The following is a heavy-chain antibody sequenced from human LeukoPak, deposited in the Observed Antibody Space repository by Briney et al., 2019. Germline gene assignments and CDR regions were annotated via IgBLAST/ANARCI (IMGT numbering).Heavy chain of an antibody. Sequence: ASVKVSCKASGGTFSSYAISWVRQAPGQGLEWMGWMNPNSGNTGYAQKFQGRVTITRNTSISTAYMELSSLRSEDTAVYYCARGGSKGFDYWGQGTLVTVSS. J-gene: IGHJ4*02. CDR3: ARGGSKGFDY. D-gene: IGHD5/OR15-5a*01. CDR2: MNPNSGNT. V-gene: IGHV1-8*03. CDR1: GGTFSSYA.